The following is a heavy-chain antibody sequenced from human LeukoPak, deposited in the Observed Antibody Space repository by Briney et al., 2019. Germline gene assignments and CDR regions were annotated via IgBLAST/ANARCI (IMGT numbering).Heavy chain of an antibody. Sequence: SETLSLTCTVSGYSISSGHYWGWIRHPPGKGLEWIGNIYHSGSTYYNPSLKSRVTISVDTSKNQFSLKLSSVTAADTAVYYCAREHFSTSCYDYWGQGTLVTVSS. CDR1: GYSISSGHY. CDR3: AREHFSTSCYDY. J-gene: IGHJ4*02. V-gene: IGHV4-38-2*02. D-gene: IGHD2-2*01. CDR2: IYHSGST.